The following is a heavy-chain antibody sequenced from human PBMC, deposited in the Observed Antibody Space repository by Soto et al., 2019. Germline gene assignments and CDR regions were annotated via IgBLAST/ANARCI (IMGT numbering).Heavy chain of an antibody. CDR2: ISYDGSNK. CDR3: AKDYDDYSNAGAFDI. J-gene: IGHJ3*02. D-gene: IGHD4-4*01. V-gene: IGHV3-30*18. CDR1: GFTFSSYG. Sequence: GGSLRVSCAASGFTFSSYGMHWVRQAPGKGLEWVAVISYDGSNKYYADSVKGRFTISRDNSKNTLYLQMNSLRAEDTAVYHCAKDYDDYSNAGAFDIWGQGTMVTVSS.